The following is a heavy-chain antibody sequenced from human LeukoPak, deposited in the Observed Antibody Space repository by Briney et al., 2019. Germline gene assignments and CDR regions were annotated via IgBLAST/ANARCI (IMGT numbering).Heavy chain of an antibody. J-gene: IGHJ3*02. CDR3: AMLRGVISVDAFDI. V-gene: IGHV3-23*01. CDR1: GFTFSNYA. D-gene: IGHD3-10*01. Sequence: GGSLRLSCAASGFTFSNYAMSWVRQAPGKGLEWVSGISGSGGSTYCADSVKGRFTISRDNSKKNLYLQMNSLRAEDTALYYCAMLRGVISVDAFDIWGQGTMVTVSS. CDR2: ISGSGGST.